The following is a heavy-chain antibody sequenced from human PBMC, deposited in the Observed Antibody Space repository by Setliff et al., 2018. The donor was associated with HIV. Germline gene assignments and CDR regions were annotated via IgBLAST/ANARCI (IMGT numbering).Heavy chain of an antibody. D-gene: IGHD1-26*01. V-gene: IGHV3-7*05. J-gene: IGHJ4*02. Sequence: GGSLRLSCAASGFTFSTYWMSWVRQAPGKGLEWVANIKQDGSEKNYMDSVKGRFTISRDNAKNSLYLQMNSLRVEDTAVYYCATDCAVVGGTGSLDFWGQGTLVTVSS. CDR3: ATDCAVVGGTGSLDF. CDR2: IKQDGSEK. CDR1: GFTFSTYW.